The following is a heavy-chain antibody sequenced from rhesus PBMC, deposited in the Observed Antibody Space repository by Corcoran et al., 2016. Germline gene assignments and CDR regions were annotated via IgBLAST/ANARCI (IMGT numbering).Heavy chain of an antibody. V-gene: IGHV4-173*01. CDR2: SSGSDGRT. CDR3: AKNRGIGWFGYGLDS. J-gene: IGHJ6*01. Sequence: QVQLQESGPGLVKPSETLSLTCTVSGDSIRSRPWNWVRQPPRQGLEWIGRSSGSDGRTEYNPSLKSRVTISTDTSKNQVSLNLNSVTAADTAVYFCAKNRGIGWFGYGLDSWGQGVLVTVSS. D-gene: IGHD6-31*01. CDR1: GDSIRSRP.